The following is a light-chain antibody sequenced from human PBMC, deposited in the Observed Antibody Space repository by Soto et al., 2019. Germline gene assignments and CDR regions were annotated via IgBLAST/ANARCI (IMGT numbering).Light chain of an antibody. Sequence: IKLNKTPGAEPWLREESATLSSSAIQSVSSSYLAWHQPNPGQAPRLLIYGASSRATGIPDRFSGSGSGTDFTLTICRLEPEDFAVYCCQQYGSSPSYTIGPGTKVDIK. CDR1: QSVSSSY. V-gene: IGKV3-20*01. CDR2: GAS. J-gene: IGKJ3*01. CDR3: QQYGSSPSYT.